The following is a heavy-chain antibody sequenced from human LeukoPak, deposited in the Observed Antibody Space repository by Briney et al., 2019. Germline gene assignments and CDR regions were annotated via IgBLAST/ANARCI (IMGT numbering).Heavy chain of an antibody. CDR1: GFTFSSYE. CDR3: ARGWFDN. CDR2: ISGDGDTI. J-gene: IGHJ4*02. V-gene: IGHV3-48*03. Sequence: PGGSLRLSCAASGFTFSSYEMNWVRQAPGKGLDWVAYISGDGDTIFYTDSVKGRFTISRDNAGNSLFLQMNSLRAEDSAIYYCARGWFDNWGQGTLVTVSS.